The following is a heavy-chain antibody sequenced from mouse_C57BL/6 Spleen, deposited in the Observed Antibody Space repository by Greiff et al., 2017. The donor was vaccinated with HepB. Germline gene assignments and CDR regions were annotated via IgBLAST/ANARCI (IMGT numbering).Heavy chain of an antibody. V-gene: IGHV14-1*01. Sequence: VQLKQSGAELVRPGASVKLSCTASGFNFKDYYMHWVKQRPEQGLEWIGRIDPEDGDTEYAPKFQGKATMTADTSSNTAYLQLSSLTSEDTAVYYCTTVGTTVIARYFDVWGTGTTVTVSS. CDR2: IDPEDGDT. CDR3: TTVGTTVIARYFDV. CDR1: GFNFKDYY. J-gene: IGHJ1*03. D-gene: IGHD1-1*01.